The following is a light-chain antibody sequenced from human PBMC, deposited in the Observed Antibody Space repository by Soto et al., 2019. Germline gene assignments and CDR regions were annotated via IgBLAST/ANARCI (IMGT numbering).Light chain of an antibody. CDR2: DIN. J-gene: IGLJ1*01. CDR3: VSYTTSASYV. V-gene: IGLV2-14*01. CDR1: SSDVGNYIF. Sequence: SVLTQPASVSGSPGQSITISCTGTSSDVGNYIFVSWYRQHPGKAPKLMIYDINNRPSGVSNRFSGSKSGNTVSLTISGLQAGDEADYYCVSYTTSASYVFGTGTKVTVL.